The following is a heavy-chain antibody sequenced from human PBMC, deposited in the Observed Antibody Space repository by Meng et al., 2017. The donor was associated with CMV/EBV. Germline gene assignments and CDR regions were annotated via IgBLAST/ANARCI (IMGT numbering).Heavy chain of an antibody. CDR2: IYYSGST. D-gene: IGHD3-9*01. Sequence: SETLSLTCTVSGGSISSGDYCWSWIRQPPGKGLEWIGYIYYSGSTYYNPSLKSRITMSVDPSKNQFSLKLSSVTAADTAVYYCARDSHFDKDAFDIWGQGTMVTVSS. V-gene: IGHV4-30-4*08. CDR3: ARDSHFDKDAFDI. J-gene: IGHJ3*02. CDR1: GGSISSGDYC.